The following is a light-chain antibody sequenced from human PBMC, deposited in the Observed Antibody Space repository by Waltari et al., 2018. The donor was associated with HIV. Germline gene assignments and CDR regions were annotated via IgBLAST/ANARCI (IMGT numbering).Light chain of an antibody. CDR1: NIGSKS. CDR2: DDD. Sequence: SYVLTQPPSVSVAPGETATVTCGGSNIGSKSVHWFQQKPGQAPVLVIYDDDDRPSGIPNRFAGSNSGDTATLTISRVEAGDEADYYCQVWDTIRGHWVFGGGTKLTVL. J-gene: IGLJ3*02. V-gene: IGLV3-21*04. CDR3: QVWDTIRGHWV.